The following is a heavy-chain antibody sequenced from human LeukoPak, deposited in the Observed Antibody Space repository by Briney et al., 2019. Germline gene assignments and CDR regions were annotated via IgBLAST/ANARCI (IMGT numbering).Heavy chain of an antibody. J-gene: IGHJ4*02. V-gene: IGHV4-4*07. D-gene: IGHD5-12*01. CDR3: ARHTWQWLPFDG. CDR2: ISTSGTT. Sequence: SETLSLTCTVSGDSISYYYWSWIRQPAGKGLEWIGRISTSGTTNYNPSLKSRVTMSVDTSKNQFSLKLSSVTAADTAVYYCARHTWQWLPFDGWGQGTQVTISS. CDR1: GDSISYYY.